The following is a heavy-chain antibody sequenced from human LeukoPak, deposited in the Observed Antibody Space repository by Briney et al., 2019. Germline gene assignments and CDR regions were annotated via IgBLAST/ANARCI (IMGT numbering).Heavy chain of an antibody. CDR2: IYYSGST. CDR1: GGSISSGGYY. Sequence: SETLSLTCTVSGGSISSGGYYWSWIRQPPGKGLEWIGYIYYSGSTNYNPSLKSRVTISVDTSKNQFSLKLSSVTAADTAVYYCARLIDSYYGSGSYYYYYYYMDVWGKGTTVTASS. D-gene: IGHD3-10*01. V-gene: IGHV4-61*08. J-gene: IGHJ6*03. CDR3: ARLIDSYYGSGSYYYYYYYMDV.